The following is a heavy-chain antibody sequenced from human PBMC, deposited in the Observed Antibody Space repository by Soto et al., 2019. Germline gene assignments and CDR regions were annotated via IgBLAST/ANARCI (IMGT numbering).Heavy chain of an antibody. V-gene: IGHV4-31*03. CDR3: QRLTMVRGVKRGGWFDP. Sequence: QVQLQESGPGLVKPSQTLSLTCTVSGGSISSGDYYWSWIRQHPGKGLEWIGYIYYSGSTYYNPSLRSRVTISVDTSKNQFSLQLGSVTAADTAVYYCQRLTMVRGVKRGGWFDPWGQGTLVTVSS. J-gene: IGHJ5*02. CDR2: IYYSGST. CDR1: GGSISSGDYY. D-gene: IGHD3-10*01.